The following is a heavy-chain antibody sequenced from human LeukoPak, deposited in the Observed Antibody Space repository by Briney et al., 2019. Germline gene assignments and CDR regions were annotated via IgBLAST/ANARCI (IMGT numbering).Heavy chain of an antibody. CDR1: GYTFTSYY. CDR2: INPIRGRT. Sequence: ASVKFSCTASGYTFTSYYMQWVRQAPGQGLEWMGIINPIRGRTSYGQKFQGRGTMTRDMSTSKVYMELSSLRSEDTAVDYCGRDVGFRYYYGSGSYNWFDPWGQGTLVTVSS. J-gene: IGHJ5*02. CDR3: GRDVGFRYYYGSGSYNWFDP. D-gene: IGHD3-10*01. V-gene: IGHV1-46*01.